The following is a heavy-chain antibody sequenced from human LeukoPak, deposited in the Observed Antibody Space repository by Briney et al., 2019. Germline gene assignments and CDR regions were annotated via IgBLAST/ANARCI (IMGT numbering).Heavy chain of an antibody. CDR2: INPNSGGT. Sequence: VASVKVSCKASGYTFTGYYMHWVRQAPGQGLEWMGWINPNSGGTNYAQKFQGRVTMTRDTSTSTAYMELSRLRSDDTAVYYCAIPYYDFWSGYSLSPADYWGQGTLVTVSS. V-gene: IGHV1-2*02. CDR3: AIPYYDFWSGYSLSPADY. CDR1: GYTFTGYY. J-gene: IGHJ4*02. D-gene: IGHD3-3*01.